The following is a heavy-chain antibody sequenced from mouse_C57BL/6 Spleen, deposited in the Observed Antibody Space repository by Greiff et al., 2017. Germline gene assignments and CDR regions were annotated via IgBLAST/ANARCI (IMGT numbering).Heavy chain of an antibody. V-gene: IGHV1-59*01. D-gene: IGHD2-3*01. CDR2: FHPSDNYT. J-gene: IGHJ1*03. CDR1: GYTFTTYC. Sequence: QVQLQQPGAELVRPGTSVKLSCKASGYTFTTYCMHWVKQRPGQGLEWIGVFHPSDNYTNYNQKFKGKATLTVATSSSTAYLQLSSLTSEDSAVYYCAGGGSYSYWYFDVWGTGTTVTVSS. CDR3: AGGGSYSYWYFDV.